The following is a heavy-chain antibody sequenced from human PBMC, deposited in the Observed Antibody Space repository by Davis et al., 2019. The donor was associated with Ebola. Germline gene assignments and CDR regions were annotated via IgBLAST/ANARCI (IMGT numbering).Heavy chain of an antibody. CDR1: GGSVSSGSYY. CDR3: ARGLRGRLAKWFDP. V-gene: IGHV4-61*01. D-gene: IGHD6-19*01. J-gene: IGHJ5*02. CDR2: IYYSGST. Sequence: SETLSLTCTVSGGSVSSGSYYWSWIRQPPGKGLEWIGYIYYSGSTNYNPSLKSRAAISVDTSKSQFSLNLSSVTAADTAVYYCARGLRGRLAKWFDPWGQGTLVIVSS.